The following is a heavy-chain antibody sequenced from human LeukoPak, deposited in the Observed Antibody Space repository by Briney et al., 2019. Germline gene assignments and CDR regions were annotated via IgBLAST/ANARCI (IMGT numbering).Heavy chain of an antibody. D-gene: IGHD3-10*01. CDR3: AREPVGICYGSGSSAFDI. CDR1: GYTFTGYY. Sequence: ASVKVSCKASGYTFTGYYMHWVRQAPGQGLEWMGWINPNSGGTNYAQKFQGRVTMTRDTSISTAYMELSRLRSDDTAVYYCAREPVGICYGSGSSAFDIWGQGTMVTVSS. J-gene: IGHJ3*02. V-gene: IGHV1-2*02. CDR2: INPNSGGT.